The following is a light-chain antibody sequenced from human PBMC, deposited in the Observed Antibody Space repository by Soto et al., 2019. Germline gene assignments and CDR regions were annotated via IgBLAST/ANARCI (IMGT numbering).Light chain of an antibody. J-gene: IGKJ1*01. Sequence: ELVLTQSPVTLYVSQGATATLSCRASQSVSNNYVAWYQQKPGQAPRLLIYGASNRATGIPDRFSGSGSGTDFTLTISRLGPEDFAVYYCQQYGSSGTFGQGTKVDIK. CDR2: GAS. CDR3: QQYGSSGT. V-gene: IGKV3-20*01. CDR1: QSVSNNY.